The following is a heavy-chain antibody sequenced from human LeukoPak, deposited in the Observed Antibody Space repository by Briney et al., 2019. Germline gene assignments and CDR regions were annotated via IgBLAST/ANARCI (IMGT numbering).Heavy chain of an antibody. Sequence: GASVKVSCKASGYTFTSYYMHWVRQAPGQGLEWMGIINPSGGSTSYAQKFQGRVTMTRDMSTSTVYMELSSLRSEDTAVYYCARDDGSGYYTFNYYYYMDVWGKGTTVTVSS. CDR2: INPSGGST. CDR3: ARDDGSGYYTFNYYYYMDV. CDR1: GYTFTSYY. D-gene: IGHD3-3*01. J-gene: IGHJ6*03. V-gene: IGHV1-46*01.